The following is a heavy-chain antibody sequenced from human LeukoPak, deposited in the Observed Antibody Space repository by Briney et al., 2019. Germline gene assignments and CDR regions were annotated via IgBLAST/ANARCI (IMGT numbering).Heavy chain of an antibody. CDR3: ARKTATGVTAMVDGFDI. V-gene: IGHV1-69*13. Sequence: ASVKVSCKASGGTFSSYAISWVRQAPGQGLEWMGGIIPIFGTANYAQKFQGRVTITADESTSTAYMELSSLRSEDTAVYYCARKTATGVTAMVDGFDIWGQGTMVTVSS. CDR1: GGTFSSYA. D-gene: IGHD4-23*01. CDR2: IIPIFGTA. J-gene: IGHJ3*02.